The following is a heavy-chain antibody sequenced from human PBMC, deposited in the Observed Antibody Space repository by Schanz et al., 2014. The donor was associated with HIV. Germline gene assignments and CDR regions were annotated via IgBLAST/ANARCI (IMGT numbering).Heavy chain of an antibody. CDR1: GFTLTSYA. CDR3: AREGTAARQFYYYGMDV. D-gene: IGHD6-6*01. J-gene: IGHJ6*02. CDR2: ISGYNGAT. V-gene: IGHV1-18*01. Sequence: QVHLVQSGAEVKKPGASVKVSCKASGFTLTSYAIVWVRQAPGQGLEWMGWISGYNGATDYAQKVQGRVTMTRDTSISTAYMELSRLRSDDTAVYYCAREGTAARQFYYYGMDVWGQGTTVTVSS.